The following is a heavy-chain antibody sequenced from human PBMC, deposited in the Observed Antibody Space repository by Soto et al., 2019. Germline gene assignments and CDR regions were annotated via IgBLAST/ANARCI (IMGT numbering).Heavy chain of an antibody. CDR3: ARENCSGGSCYSESLNWFDP. D-gene: IGHD2-15*01. Sequence: SETLSLTCTVSGGSISSYYWSWIRQPPGKGLEWIGYIYYSGSTNYNPSLKSRVTISVDTSKNQFSLKLSSVTAADTAVYYCARENCSGGSCYSESLNWFDPLGQGTLVTVSS. CDR1: GGSISSYY. CDR2: IYYSGST. J-gene: IGHJ5*02. V-gene: IGHV4-59*01.